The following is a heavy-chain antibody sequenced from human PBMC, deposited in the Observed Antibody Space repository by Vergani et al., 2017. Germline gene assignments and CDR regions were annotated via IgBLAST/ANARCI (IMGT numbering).Heavy chain of an antibody. CDR2: IISVLGKT. V-gene: IGHV1-69*02. Sequence: QVQLVQSGAEVKKPGSSVKVSCKASGATFRSNTISWVRQVPGQGLEWMGRIISVLGKTKYAQDFQGRLTITADTSTSTAYMELTSLSSQDTAVYYCARHPRGYGCDPEDYYYYMDVWGQGTTVTVSS. J-gene: IGHJ6*02. D-gene: IGHD2-21*02. CDR1: GATFRSNT. CDR3: ARHPRGYGCDPEDYYYYMDV.